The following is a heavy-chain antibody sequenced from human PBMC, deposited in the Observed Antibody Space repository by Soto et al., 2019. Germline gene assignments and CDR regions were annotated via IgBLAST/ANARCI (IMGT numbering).Heavy chain of an antibody. D-gene: IGHD3-3*01. V-gene: IGHV2-26*01. CDR3: ARTPYDFWSGFAYWYFDL. J-gene: IGHJ2*01. CDR2: IFSNDEK. Sequence: QVTLKESGPVLVKPTETLTLTCTVSGFSLSNARMGVSWIRQPPGKALEWLANIFSNDEKSYSTSLKSRLTISKDTSKSQVVLTMTNMDPVDTATYYCARTPYDFWSGFAYWYFDLWGRGTLVTVSS. CDR1: GFSLSNARMG.